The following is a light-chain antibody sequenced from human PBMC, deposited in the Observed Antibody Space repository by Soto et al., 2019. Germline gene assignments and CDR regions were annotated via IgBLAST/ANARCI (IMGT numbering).Light chain of an antibody. J-gene: IGLJ1*01. V-gene: IGLV3-1*01. Sequence: SYELTQPPSVSVSPGLTASITCSGDKLGDKLAYWYQQKPGQSPVLVMYQDSKRPSGIPERFSGSNSGNTATLTISWTQSMDEADYYCQAWNSSTAVFGTGTKRTVL. CDR1: KLGDKL. CDR3: QAWNSSTAV. CDR2: QDS.